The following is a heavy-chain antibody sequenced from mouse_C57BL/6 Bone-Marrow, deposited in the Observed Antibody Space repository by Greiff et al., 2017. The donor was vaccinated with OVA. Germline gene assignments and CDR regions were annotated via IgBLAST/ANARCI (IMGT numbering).Heavy chain of an antibody. CDR2: IWSGGST. Sequence: QVQLQQSGPGLVQPSQSLSITCTVSGFSLTSYGVHWVRQSPGKGLEWLGVIWSGGSTDYNAAFISRLSISKDNSKSQVFFKMNSLQADDTAIYYCARNKGSSGYEFAYWGQGTLVTVSA. J-gene: IGHJ3*01. CDR1: GFSLTSYG. CDR3: ARNKGSSGYEFAY. V-gene: IGHV2-2*01. D-gene: IGHD3-2*02.